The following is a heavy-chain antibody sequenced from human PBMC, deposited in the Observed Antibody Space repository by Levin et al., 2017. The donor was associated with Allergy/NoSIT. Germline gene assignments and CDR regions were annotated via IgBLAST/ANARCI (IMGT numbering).Heavy chain of an antibody. V-gene: IGHV4-39*01. D-gene: IGHD4-17*01. J-gene: IGHJ4*02. CDR3: ARSYGDYNFDY. Sequence: SETLSLTCTVSGGSISSSSYYWGWIRQPPGKGLEWIGSIYYSGSTYYNPSLKSRVTISVDTSKNQFSLKLSSVPAADTAVYYCARSYGDYNFDYWGQGTLVTVSS. CDR2: IYYSGST. CDR1: GGSISSSSYY.